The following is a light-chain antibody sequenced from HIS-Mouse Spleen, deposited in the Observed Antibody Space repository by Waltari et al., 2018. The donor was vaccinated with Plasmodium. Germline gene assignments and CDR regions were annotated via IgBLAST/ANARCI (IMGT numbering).Light chain of an antibody. CDR2: EGS. CDR3: SSYAGSNNLV. Sequence: QSALTQPPSASGSPGQSVTISCTGTSSDVGGYNYVSWYQQHPGKAPKLMIYEGSKRPSGVPDRCSGSKSGNTASLTVSGLQAEDEADYYCSSYAGSNNLVFGGGTKLTVL. J-gene: IGLJ2*01. CDR1: SSDVGGYNY. V-gene: IGLV2-8*01.